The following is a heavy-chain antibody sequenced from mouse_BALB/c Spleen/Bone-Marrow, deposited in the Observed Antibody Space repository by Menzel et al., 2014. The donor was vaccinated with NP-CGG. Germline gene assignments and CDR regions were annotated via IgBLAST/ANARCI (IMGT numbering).Heavy chain of an antibody. J-gene: IGHJ2*01. Sequence: EVKLVESGGGLVKPGGSLKLSCTASGFSFNSYGMSWIRQTPEKRLEWAATITNGGNYTYYPDSVKGRFTISRDNVKNNLYLQMRSLRSEDTALYYCVRNYYGYDGYFDYWGQGTTLTVSS. CDR2: ITNGGNYT. CDR1: GFSFNSYG. V-gene: IGHV5-9-2*01. CDR3: VRNYYGYDGYFDY. D-gene: IGHD2-2*01.